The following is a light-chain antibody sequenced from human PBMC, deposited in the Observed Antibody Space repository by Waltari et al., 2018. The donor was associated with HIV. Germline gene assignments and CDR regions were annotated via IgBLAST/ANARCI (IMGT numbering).Light chain of an antibody. CDR2: AVS. Sequence: DIQMTQSPSSVSAFVGDRVTITCRASQMVHNWLSWYQLKPGTAPKLLISAVSNLQGGIPVRFSGSGSGTKFTLTINSLQPEDIATYCCQQAHSLPWTFGQGTKV. CDR3: QQAHSLPWT. J-gene: IGKJ1*01. V-gene: IGKV1-12*01. CDR1: QMVHNW.